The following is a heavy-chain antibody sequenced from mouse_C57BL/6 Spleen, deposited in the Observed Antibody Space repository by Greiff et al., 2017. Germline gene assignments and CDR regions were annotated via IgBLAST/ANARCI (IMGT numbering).Heavy chain of an antibody. J-gene: IGHJ3*01. Sequence: EVMLVESGGDLVKPGGSLKLSCAASGFTFSSYGMSWVRQTPDKRLEWVATISSGGSYTYYPDSVQGRFTISRDNAKNTLYLQMSSLKSEDTAMYYCARHRSGYDGYYDWFAYWGQGTLVTVSA. V-gene: IGHV5-6*02. CDR2: ISSGGSYT. CDR3: ARHRSGYDGYYDWFAY. D-gene: IGHD2-3*01. CDR1: GFTFSSYG.